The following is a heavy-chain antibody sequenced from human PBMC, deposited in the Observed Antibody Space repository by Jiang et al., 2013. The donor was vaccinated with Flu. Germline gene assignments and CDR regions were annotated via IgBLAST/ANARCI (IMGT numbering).Heavy chain of an antibody. Sequence: GSELKTPGASVKVSCKTSGYAFTNYAVNWVRQAPGQGLEWMGWILTNTGTPTYAQGFTGRFVFSLDTSVSTAYLQISGLKPEDTAVYYCLNGYGDFDYWGQGTLVTVSS. D-gene: IGHD5-12*01. J-gene: IGHJ4*02. CDR3: LNGYGDFDY. CDR2: ILTNTGTP. CDR1: GYAFTNYA. V-gene: IGHV7-4-1*02.